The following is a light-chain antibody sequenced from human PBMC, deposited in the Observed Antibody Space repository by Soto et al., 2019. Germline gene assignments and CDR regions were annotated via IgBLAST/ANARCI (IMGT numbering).Light chain of an antibody. V-gene: IGKV3-20*01. Sequence: EIVLTRSPGTLSLSPGERATLSCRASQGVSSYLAWYQQKPGQAPRLLIYDASNRATGIPARFSGSGSGTDFTLTISRLEPEDFAVYYCQQHGSSPITFGQGTRREIK. CDR2: DAS. CDR3: QQHGSSPIT. J-gene: IGKJ5*01. CDR1: QGVSSY.